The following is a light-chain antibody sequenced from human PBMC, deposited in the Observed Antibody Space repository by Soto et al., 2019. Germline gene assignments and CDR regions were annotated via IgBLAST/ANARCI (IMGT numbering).Light chain of an antibody. CDR1: QTISSW. J-gene: IGKJ1*01. Sequence: DIQMTQSPSTLSGSVGDRVTITCRASQTISSWLAWYQQKPVKAPKLLIYKASYLQSWVPSTFSGSGSGTEFTLTISSLQPDDFATYYCQQYKSYSSWTFGQGTKVDIK. CDR3: QQYKSYSSWT. CDR2: KAS. V-gene: IGKV1-5*03.